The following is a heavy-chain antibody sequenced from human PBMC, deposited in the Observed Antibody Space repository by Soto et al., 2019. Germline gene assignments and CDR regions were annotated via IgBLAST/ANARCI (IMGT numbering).Heavy chain of an antibody. CDR3: TTGLSHGYYNFDY. V-gene: IGHV3-15*01. CDR2: IKGEADGGTT. D-gene: IGHD3-22*01. Sequence: HLVESGGGLVKPGGSLRLSCAASGFTFNNAWMSWVRQAPGKGLEWVGRIKGEADGGTTDYAAPVKGRITISRDHSKDTLYLQMNSLKTEDTAVYYCTTGLSHGYYNFDYWGQGTPVTVSS. CDR1: GFTFNNAW. J-gene: IGHJ4*02.